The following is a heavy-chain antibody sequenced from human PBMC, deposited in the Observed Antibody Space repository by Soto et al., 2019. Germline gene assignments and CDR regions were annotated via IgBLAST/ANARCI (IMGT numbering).Heavy chain of an antibody. V-gene: IGHV4-31*03. D-gene: IGHD5-12*01. CDR1: GGSISSGGYY. CDR3: ARDRSGYGHFDY. J-gene: IGHJ4*02. CDR2: IYYSGGT. Sequence: QVQLQESGPGLVKPSQTLSLTCTVSGGSISSGGYYWSWIRQHPGKGLEWIGYIYYSGGTYYNPSLKSRVTISVDTSKNQFSLKLSSVTAADTAVYYCARDRSGYGHFDYWGQGTLVTVSS.